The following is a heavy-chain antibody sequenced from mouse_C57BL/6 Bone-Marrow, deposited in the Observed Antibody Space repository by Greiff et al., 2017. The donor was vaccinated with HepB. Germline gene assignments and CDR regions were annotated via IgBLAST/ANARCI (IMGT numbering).Heavy chain of an antibody. Sequence: VQLQQSGTVLARPGASVKMSCKTSGYTFTSYWMHWVKQRPGQGLEWIGAIYPGNSDTSYNQKFTGKAKLTSVTSSSTAYMELSSLTNEDSAVYYGTRWGPIYYWYFGVWCRGTTVTVSS. D-gene: IGHD3-3*01. J-gene: IGHJ1*03. CDR3: TRWGPIYYWYFGV. CDR1: GYTFTSYW. CDR2: IYPGNSDT. V-gene: IGHV1-5*01.